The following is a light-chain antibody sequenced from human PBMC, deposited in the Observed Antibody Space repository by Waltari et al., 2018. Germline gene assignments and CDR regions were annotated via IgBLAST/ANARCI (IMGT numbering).Light chain of an antibody. CDR2: DVS. Sequence: DIVLTQSPATLSLSPGERATLSCRASQSVVNYLAWYQQKPGQAPRLLIYDVSNRATDIPARFSGSGFATDFTLTISDLKPEDIAVYYCQQRNKWPVTFGGGTKVEIK. CDR3: QQRNKWPVT. CDR1: QSVVNY. J-gene: IGKJ4*01. V-gene: IGKV3-11*01.